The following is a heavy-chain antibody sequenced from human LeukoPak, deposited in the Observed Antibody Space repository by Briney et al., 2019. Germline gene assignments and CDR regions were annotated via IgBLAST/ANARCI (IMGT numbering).Heavy chain of an antibody. CDR1: GFTFSSYW. V-gene: IGHV3-7*01. CDR2: IKQGGSEK. D-gene: IGHD5-18*01. J-gene: IGHJ4*02. Sequence: QPGGSLRLSCAASGFTFSSYWMSWVRQAPGRGLDWVGNIKQGGSEKYYVDSVKGRFTISRDDARNSLYLQMNSLRADDAAVYYCAREPTSMGSDYWGQGTLVAVSS. CDR3: AREPTSMGSDY.